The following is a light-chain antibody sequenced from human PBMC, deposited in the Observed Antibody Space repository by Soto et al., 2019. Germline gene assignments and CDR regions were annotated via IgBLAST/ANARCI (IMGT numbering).Light chain of an antibody. Sequence: QSALTQPPSVSGSPGQSVTISCTGTGSDVGSYNRVSWYQQPPGTAPKLMIYEVSNRPSGVPDRFSGSKSGNTASLTISGLQAEDEADYYCSSYTSSSTPHFGTGTKVTVL. CDR2: EVS. V-gene: IGLV2-18*02. CDR3: SSYTSSSTPH. CDR1: GSDVGSYNR. J-gene: IGLJ1*01.